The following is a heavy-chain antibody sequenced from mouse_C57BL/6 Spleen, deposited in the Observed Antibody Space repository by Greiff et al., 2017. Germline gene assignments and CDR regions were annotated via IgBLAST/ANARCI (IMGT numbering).Heavy chain of an antibody. Sequence: DVKLQESGPELVKPGASVKIPCKASGYTFTDYNMDWVKQSHGKSLEWIGDINPNNGGTIYNQKFKGKATLTVDKSSSTAYMELRSLTSDDTAVYYCATDRLWSFAYWGQVTLVTVSA. CDR1: GYTFTDYN. D-gene: IGHD1-1*02. V-gene: IGHV1-18*01. CDR3: ATDRLWSFAY. J-gene: IGHJ3*01. CDR2: INPNNGGT.